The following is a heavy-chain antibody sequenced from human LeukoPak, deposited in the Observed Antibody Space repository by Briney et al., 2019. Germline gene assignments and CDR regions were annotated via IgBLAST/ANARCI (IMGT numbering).Heavy chain of an antibody. D-gene: IGHD5-12*01. CDR2: TNPNSGGT. J-gene: IGHJ4*02. CDR3: ARAYSGYEAFDY. CDR1: GYTFTSYG. V-gene: IGHV1-2*02. Sequence: GASVKVSCKASGYTFTSYGISWVRQAPGQGLEWMGWTNPNSGGTNYAQKFQGRVTMTRDTSITYMEVSRLRSDDTAVYYCARAYSGYEAFDYWGQGTLVTVSS.